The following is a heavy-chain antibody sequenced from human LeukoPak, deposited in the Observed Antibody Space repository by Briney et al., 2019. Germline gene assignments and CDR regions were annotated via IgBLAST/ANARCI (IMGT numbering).Heavy chain of an antibody. Sequence: SETLSLTCTVSGGSISSSSYYWGWIRQPPGKGLEWIGSIYYSGSTNYNPSLKSRVTISVDTSKNQFSLKLSSVTAADTAVYYCASYSGYVGYNWFDPWGQGTLVTVSS. CDR2: IYYSGST. CDR3: ASYSGYVGYNWFDP. D-gene: IGHD5-12*01. J-gene: IGHJ5*02. V-gene: IGHV4-39*07. CDR1: GGSISSSSYY.